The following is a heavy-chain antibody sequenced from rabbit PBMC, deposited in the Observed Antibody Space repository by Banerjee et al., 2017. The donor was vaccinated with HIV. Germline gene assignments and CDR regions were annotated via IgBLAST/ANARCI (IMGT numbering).Heavy chain of an antibody. D-gene: IGHD4-2*01. Sequence: QQQLEESGGGLVKPGGTLTLTCKASGIDFSSYYYMCWVRQAPGKGLEWIACINTGSTGSAYYASWAKGRFTISKTSSTTVTLQMTSLTAADTATYFCARDGSKYWGFGLWGPGTLVTVS. CDR1: GIDFSSYYY. V-gene: IGHV1S45*01. CDR2: INTGSTGSA. CDR3: ARDGSKYWGFGL. J-gene: IGHJ4*01.